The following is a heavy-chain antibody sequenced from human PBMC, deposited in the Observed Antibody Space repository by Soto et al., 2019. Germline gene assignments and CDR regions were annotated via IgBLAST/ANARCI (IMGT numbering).Heavy chain of an antibody. CDR3: ARHNTMVRGVIISVNCFDP. CDR2: IYYSGST. D-gene: IGHD3-10*01. V-gene: IGHV4-39*01. Sequence: SETLSLTCTVSGGSISSSSYYWGWIRQPPGKGLEWIGSIYYSGSTYYNPSLKSRVTISVDTSKNQFSLKLSSVTAADTAVYYCARHNTMVRGVIISVNCFDPWGQGTLVTVSS. J-gene: IGHJ5*02. CDR1: GGSISSSSYY.